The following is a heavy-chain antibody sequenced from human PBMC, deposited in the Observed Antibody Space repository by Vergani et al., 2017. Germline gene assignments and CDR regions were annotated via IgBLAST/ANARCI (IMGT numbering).Heavy chain of an antibody. CDR3: ARGAPILTGYYSL. D-gene: IGHD3-9*01. V-gene: IGHV4-31*03. Sequence: QVQLQESGPGLVKPSQTLSLTCTVSGGSISSGGYYWSWIRQHPGKGLEWIGYIYYSGSTNYNPSLKSRVTISVDTSKNQFSLKLSSVTAADTAVYYCARGAPILTGYYSLWGQGTLVTVSS. CDR1: GGSISSGGYY. CDR2: IYYSGST. J-gene: IGHJ4*02.